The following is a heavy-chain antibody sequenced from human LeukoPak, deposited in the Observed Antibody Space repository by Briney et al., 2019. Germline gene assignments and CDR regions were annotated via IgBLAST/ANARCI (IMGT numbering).Heavy chain of an antibody. CDR2: ISAYNGNT. CDR3: ARDPFDTYYYDSSGYYPFDY. J-gene: IGHJ4*02. CDR1: GYTFTSYG. V-gene: IGHV1-18*01. D-gene: IGHD3-22*01. Sequence: GASVKVSCKASGYTFTSYGISWVRQAPGQGLEWMGWISAYNGNTNYAQKLQGRVTMTTDTSTSTAYMELRSLRSDDTAVYYCARDPFDTYYYDSSGYYPFDYWGQGTLVTVSS.